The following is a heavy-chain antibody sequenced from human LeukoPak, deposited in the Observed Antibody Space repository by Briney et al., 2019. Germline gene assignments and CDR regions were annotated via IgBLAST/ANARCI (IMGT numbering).Heavy chain of an antibody. V-gene: IGHV3-23*01. CDR2: ISGSGGST. CDR1: GFTFSSYA. J-gene: IGHJ1*01. CDR3: AKDSSGWYGEYFQH. D-gene: IGHD6-19*01. Sequence: PGGSLRLSCAASGFTFSSYAMSWVRQAPGKGLEWVSAISGSGGSTYCADSVKGRFTISRDNSKNTLYLQMNSLRAEDTAVYYCAKDSSGWYGEYFQHWGQGTLVTVSS.